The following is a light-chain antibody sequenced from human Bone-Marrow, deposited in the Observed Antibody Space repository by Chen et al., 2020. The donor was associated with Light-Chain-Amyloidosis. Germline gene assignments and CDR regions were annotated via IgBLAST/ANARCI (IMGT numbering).Light chain of an antibody. J-gene: IGLJ3*02. CDR1: NIGSTS. Sequence: SYVLNQPSSVSVAPGQTATIACGGNNIGSTSVHWYQQTPGQAPLLVVYDDSDRHSGIPARLSGSNSGNTATLTISRVEAGDEADYYCQVWDRSSDRPVFGGGTKLTVL. CDR2: DDS. CDR3: QVWDRSSDRPV. V-gene: IGLV3-21*02.